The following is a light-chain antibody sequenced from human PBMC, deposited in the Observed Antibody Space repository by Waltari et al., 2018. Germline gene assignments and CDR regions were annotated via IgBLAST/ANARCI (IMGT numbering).Light chain of an antibody. CDR2: EVS. J-gene: IGLJ2*01. V-gene: IGLV2-8*01. Sequence: QSALTQPPSASGSPGQSVTISCTGTSSDIGDYNFVSWYQQHPGKAPKLMIYEVSKRPSGGPYRFSGSKSGYTASLTVSGLQAEDEAEYYCSSYGGRNNLIFGGGTKLTVL. CDR1: SSDIGDYNF. CDR3: SSYGGRNNLI.